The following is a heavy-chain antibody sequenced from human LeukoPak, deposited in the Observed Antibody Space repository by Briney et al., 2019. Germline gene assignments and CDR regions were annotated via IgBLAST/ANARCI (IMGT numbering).Heavy chain of an antibody. V-gene: IGHV3-23*01. CDR3: AREEAIAAAGTFFDY. CDR2: ISGSGGST. J-gene: IGHJ4*02. CDR1: GFTFSSFA. D-gene: IGHD6-13*01. Sequence: GGSLRLSXAASGFTFSSFALSWVRQAPGKGLEWVSAISGSGGSTYYADSVKGRFAISRDSSKNILYLQMNSLRAEDTAVYYCAREEAIAAAGTFFDYWGQGTLDTVSS.